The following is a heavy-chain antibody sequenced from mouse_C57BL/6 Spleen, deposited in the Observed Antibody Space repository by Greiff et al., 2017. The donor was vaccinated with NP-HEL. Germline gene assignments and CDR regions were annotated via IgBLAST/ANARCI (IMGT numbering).Heavy chain of an antibody. CDR3: TTRGDGYFDY. Sequence: VHVKQSGAELVRPGASVKLSCTASGFNIKDDYMHWVKQRPEQGLEWIGWIDPENGDTEYASKFQGKATITADTSSNTAYLQLSSLTSEDTAVYYCTTRGDGYFDYWGQGTTLTVSS. J-gene: IGHJ2*01. CDR2: IDPENGDT. D-gene: IGHD2-3*01. CDR1: GFNIKDDY. V-gene: IGHV14-4*01.